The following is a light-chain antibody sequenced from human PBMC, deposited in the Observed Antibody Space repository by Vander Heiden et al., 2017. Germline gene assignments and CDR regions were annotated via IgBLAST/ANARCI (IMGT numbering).Light chain of an antibody. CDR3: QQYNSWPPGYT. J-gene: IGKJ2*01. CDR2: AAS. CDR1: QFVSSN. V-gene: IGKV3-15*01. Sequence: QSPATLSMSPGERATPSCRASQFVSSNLAWYQQKPGQAPRLLIYAASTRATGIPARFSGSGSGTEFTLTISSLQSEDFAVYYCQQYNSWPPGYTFGQGTKLEIK.